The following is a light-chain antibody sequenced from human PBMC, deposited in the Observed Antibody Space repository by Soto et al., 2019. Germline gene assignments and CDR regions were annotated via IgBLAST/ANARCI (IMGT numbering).Light chain of an antibody. Sequence: QLTQSPSSLSASIGDRVTITCRATQTINRYLAWYQQKPGAAPKLLIYAATTLQSGVPSRFSGGGSGTDFTLTISSLQAEDFAVYYCQQYNNWPPITFGGGTKVDIK. CDR2: AAT. J-gene: IGKJ4*01. V-gene: IGKV1-9*01. CDR3: QQYNNWPPIT. CDR1: QTINRY.